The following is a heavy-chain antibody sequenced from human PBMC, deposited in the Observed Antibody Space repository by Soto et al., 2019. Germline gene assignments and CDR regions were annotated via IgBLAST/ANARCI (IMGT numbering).Heavy chain of an antibody. CDR1: GFTFSSYA. D-gene: IGHD6-13*01. J-gene: IGHJ4*02. CDR3: ARGSSIAAAGTYFDY. V-gene: IGHV3-23*01. CDR2: ISGSGGST. Sequence: LRLSCAASGFTFSSYAMSWVRQAPGKGLEWVSAISGSGGSTYYADSVKGRFTISRDNSKNTLYLQMNSLRAEDTAVYYCARGSSIAAAGTYFDYWGQGTLVTVSS.